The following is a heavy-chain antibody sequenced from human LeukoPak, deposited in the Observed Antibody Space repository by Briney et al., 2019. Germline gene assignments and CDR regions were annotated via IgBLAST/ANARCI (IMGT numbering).Heavy chain of an antibody. CDR1: GFTFSSYE. CDR3: ARPHSSSPSGLLGY. CDR2: ISSSGSTI. Sequence: GGSLRLSCAASGFTFSSYEMNWVRQAPGKGLEWVSYISSSGSTIYYADSAKGRFTISRDNPKNSLYLQMNSLRAEETAVYYCARPHSSSPSGLLGYWGQGTLVTVSS. J-gene: IGHJ4*02. D-gene: IGHD6-13*01. V-gene: IGHV3-48*03.